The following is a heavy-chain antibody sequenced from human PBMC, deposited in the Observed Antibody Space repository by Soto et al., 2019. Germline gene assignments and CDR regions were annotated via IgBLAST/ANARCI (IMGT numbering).Heavy chain of an antibody. CDR3: ARDPNLYYDSSGPYFAY. CDR2: ISSIGSTI. J-gene: IGHJ4*02. V-gene: IGHV3-48*03. Sequence: GGSLRLSCAASGFTFSSYEMNWVRQATGKGLEWVSYISSIGSTIYYADSVKGRFTISRDNAKNSLYLQMNSLRAEDTAVYYCARDPNLYYDSSGPYFAYWGQGTLATVSS. D-gene: IGHD3-22*01. CDR1: GFTFSSYE.